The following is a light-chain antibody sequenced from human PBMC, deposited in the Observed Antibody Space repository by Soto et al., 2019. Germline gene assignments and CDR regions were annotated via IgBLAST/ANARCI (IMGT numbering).Light chain of an antibody. CDR2: GAS. J-gene: IGKJ3*01. Sequence: EIVLTQSPATLSLSPGERATLSCRASQSVSRYLAWYQQRPGQAPRLLIYGASTRATGIPARFTGSGSGTDFTLTITSLEPADSAVYYCQQRSSWPPSFTFAPGTEVAI. CDR3: QQRSSWPPSFT. CDR1: QSVSRY. V-gene: IGKV3-11*01.